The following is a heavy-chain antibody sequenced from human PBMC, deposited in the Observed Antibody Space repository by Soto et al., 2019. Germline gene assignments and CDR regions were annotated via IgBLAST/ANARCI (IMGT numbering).Heavy chain of an antibody. J-gene: IGHJ6*02. V-gene: IGHV1-18*01. CDR2: ISAYNGNT. CDR3: ARDPSYYGMDV. Sequence: ASVKVSCKASGYTFTSYGISWVRQAPGQGLEWMGWISAYNGNTNYAQKLQGRVTITRDTSASTAYMELSSLRSEDTAVYYCARDPSYYGMDVWGRGTTVTVSS. CDR1: GYTFTSYG.